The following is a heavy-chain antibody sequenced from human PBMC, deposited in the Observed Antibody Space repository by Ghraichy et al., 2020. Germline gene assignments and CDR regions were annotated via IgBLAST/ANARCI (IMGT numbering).Heavy chain of an antibody. CDR2: IIPIFGTA. J-gene: IGHJ6*02. Sequence: SVKVSCKASGATFSSYAIRWVRQAPGQGLEWMGGIIPIFGTANYAQKFQGRVTITADESTSTAYMELSSLRSEDTAVYYCARPRGGSSGYYWALSMDVWGQGTTVTVSS. CDR1: GATFSSYA. V-gene: IGHV1-69*13. D-gene: IGHD3-22*01. CDR3: ARPRGGSSGYYWALSMDV.